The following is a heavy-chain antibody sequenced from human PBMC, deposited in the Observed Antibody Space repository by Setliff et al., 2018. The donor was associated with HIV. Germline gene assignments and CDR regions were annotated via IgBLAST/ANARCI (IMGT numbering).Heavy chain of an antibody. D-gene: IGHD1-26*01. V-gene: IGHV1-18*01. CDR1: GYSFSSYG. CDR2: NSGYNGNT. Sequence: ASVKVSCKASGYSFSSYGISWVRQAPGQGLEWMAWNSGYNGNTQYAQKFQGRVTMTTDTPTSTAYMELSSLRSDDTAVYYCARARGPFSGSYTEDYYYMDVWGKGTTVTVSS. CDR3: ARARGPFSGSYTEDYYYMDV. J-gene: IGHJ6*03.